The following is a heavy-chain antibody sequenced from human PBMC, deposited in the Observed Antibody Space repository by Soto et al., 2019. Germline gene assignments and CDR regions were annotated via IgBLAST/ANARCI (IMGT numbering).Heavy chain of an antibody. CDR1: GGSISSGGYY. D-gene: IGHD6-13*01. Sequence: SETLSLTCTVSGGSISSGGYYWSWIRQHPGKGLEWIGYIYYSGSTYYNPSLKGRVTISVDTSKNQFSLKLSSVTAADTAVYYCARKSSIYSTWPLLDYWGRGTLVTVSS. CDR2: IYYSGST. V-gene: IGHV4-61*08. J-gene: IGHJ4*02. CDR3: ARKSSIYSTWPLLDY.